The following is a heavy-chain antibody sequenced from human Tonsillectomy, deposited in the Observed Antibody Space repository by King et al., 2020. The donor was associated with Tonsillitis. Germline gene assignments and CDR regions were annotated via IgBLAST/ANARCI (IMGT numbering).Heavy chain of an antibody. CDR3: ARAYYGAYLYWFDP. CDR1: GFTFSSYS. J-gene: IGHJ5*02. CDR2: ISSSSSTI. D-gene: IGHD4-17*01. Sequence: EVQLVESGGGLVQPGGSLRLSCAASGFTFSSYSMNWVRQAPGKGLEWVSYISSSSSTIYYADSVKGRFTISRDNAKNSLYLQMNSLRDEDTAVYYCARAYYGAYLYWFDPWGQGTLVTVSS. V-gene: IGHV3-48*02.